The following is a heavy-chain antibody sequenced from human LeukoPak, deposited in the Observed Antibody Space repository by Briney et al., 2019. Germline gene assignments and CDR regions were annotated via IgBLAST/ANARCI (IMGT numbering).Heavy chain of an antibody. CDR3: ARIPGDRPDD. Sequence: PSETLPLTCTVSGGSISSYYWSWIRQPPGKGLEWVGYMYFGERTNYNPSLKSRATISIDTPKKQFSLNLKSVTAADTAVYYCARIPGDRPDDWGQGTLVTVS. D-gene: IGHD7-27*01. J-gene: IGHJ4*02. V-gene: IGHV4-59*01. CDR2: MYFGERT. CDR1: GGSISSYY.